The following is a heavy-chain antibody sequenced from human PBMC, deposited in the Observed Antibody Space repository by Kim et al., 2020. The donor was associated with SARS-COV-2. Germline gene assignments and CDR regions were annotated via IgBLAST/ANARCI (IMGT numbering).Heavy chain of an antibody. D-gene: IGHD3-22*01. J-gene: IGHJ5*02. V-gene: IGHV5-51*01. Sequence: YSPSCQGRVTISTDKSISTAYLQWTSLKASDTAMYYCVRLSSGYRNWFDPWGQGTLVTVSS. CDR3: VRLSSGYRNWFDP.